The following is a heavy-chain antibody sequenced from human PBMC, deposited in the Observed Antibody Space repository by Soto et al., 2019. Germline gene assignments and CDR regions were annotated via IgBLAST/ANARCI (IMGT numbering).Heavy chain of an antibody. CDR2: IIPIFGTA. V-gene: IGHV1-69*13. J-gene: IGHJ6*01. Sequence: SVKVSCKASGGTFSSYAISWVRQAPGQGLEWMGGIIPIFGTANYAQKFQGRVTITADESTSTAYMELSSLRSEDTAVYYCARGTGLRVVTGGNYYYYYGMDVXG. D-gene: IGHD2-15*01. CDR1: GGTFSSYA. CDR3: ARGTGLRVVTGGNYYYYYGMDV.